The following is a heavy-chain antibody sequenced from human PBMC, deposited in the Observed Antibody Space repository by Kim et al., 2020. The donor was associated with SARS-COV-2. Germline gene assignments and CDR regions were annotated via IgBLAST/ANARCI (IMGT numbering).Heavy chain of an antibody. J-gene: IGHJ5*02. Sequence: SFQGQVTISADKSISTAYLQWSSLKASDTAMYYCARRCILTGTTADWFDPWGQGTLVTVSS. D-gene: IGHD3-9*01. V-gene: IGHV5-51*01. CDR3: ARRCILTGTTADWFDP.